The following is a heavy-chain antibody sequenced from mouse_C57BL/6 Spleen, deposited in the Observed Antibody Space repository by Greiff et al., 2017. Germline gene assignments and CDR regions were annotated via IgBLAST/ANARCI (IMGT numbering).Heavy chain of an antibody. CDR2: ISYDGSN. CDR3: ARALRAMDY. CDR1: GYSITSGYY. Sequence: EVKLEESGPGLVKPSQSLSLTCSVTGYSITSGYYWNWIRQFPGNKLEWMGYISYDGSNNYNPSLKNRISITRDTSKNQFFLKLNSVTTEDTATYYCARALRAMDYWGQGTSGTVSS. D-gene: IGHD1-1*01. V-gene: IGHV3-6*01. J-gene: IGHJ4*01.